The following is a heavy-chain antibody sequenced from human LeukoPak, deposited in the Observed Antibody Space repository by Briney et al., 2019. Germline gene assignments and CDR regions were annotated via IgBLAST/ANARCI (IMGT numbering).Heavy chain of an antibody. D-gene: IGHD2-15*01. CDR2: INHSGST. CDR1: GGSFSGYY. J-gene: IGHJ4*02. Sequence: PSETLSLTCAVYGGSFSGYYWSWIRQPPGKGLEWIGEINHSGSTNYNPSLKSRVTISVDTSKNQFSLKLSSVTAADTAVYYCARGPNCSGGSCYGYFDYWGQGTLVTVSS. V-gene: IGHV4-34*01. CDR3: ARGPNCSGGSCYGYFDY.